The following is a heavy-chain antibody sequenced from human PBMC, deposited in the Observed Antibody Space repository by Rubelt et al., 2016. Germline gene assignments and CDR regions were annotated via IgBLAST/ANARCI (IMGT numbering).Heavy chain of an antibody. CDR2: INNSGST. D-gene: IGHD3-22*01. CDR3: ARGKEGLGVTMMDY. J-gene: IGHJ4*02. Sequence: QVQLQQGGAGLLKPSETLSLTCAVYGGSFSGYYWSWIRQPPRKGLEWIGEINNSGSTNYNPSLKSRVTISVDTSKNQFSLKLSSVTAADTAVYYCARGKEGLGVTMMDYWGQGTLVTVSS. V-gene: IGHV4-34*01. CDR1: GGSFSGYY.